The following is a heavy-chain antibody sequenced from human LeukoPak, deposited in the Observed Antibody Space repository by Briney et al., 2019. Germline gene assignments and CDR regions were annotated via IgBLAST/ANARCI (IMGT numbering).Heavy chain of an antibody. J-gene: IGHJ4*02. V-gene: IGHV3-30*02. CDR3: ARDDYDSSGYYPAGGDY. Sequence: GGSLRLSCAASGFTFSSYGMHWVRQAPGKGLDWVAFIHHDGSNKYYADSVRGRFTISRDNSKNTLYLQMNSLRAEDTAVYYCARDDYDSSGYYPAGGDYWGQGTLVTVSS. D-gene: IGHD3-22*01. CDR2: IHHDGSNK. CDR1: GFTFSSYG.